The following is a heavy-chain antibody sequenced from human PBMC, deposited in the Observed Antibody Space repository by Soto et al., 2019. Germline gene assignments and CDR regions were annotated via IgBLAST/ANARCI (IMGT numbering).Heavy chain of an antibody. Sequence: ASVKVSCKASGYTFTSYAMHWVRQAPGQRLEWMGWINAGNGNTKYSQKFQGRVTITRDTSASTAYMELSSLRSEDTAVYYCARDYLDPYDSSGYTLDYWGQGTLVTVSS. J-gene: IGHJ4*02. D-gene: IGHD3-22*01. CDR2: INAGNGNT. CDR3: ARDYLDPYDSSGYTLDY. CDR1: GYTFTSYA. V-gene: IGHV1-3*01.